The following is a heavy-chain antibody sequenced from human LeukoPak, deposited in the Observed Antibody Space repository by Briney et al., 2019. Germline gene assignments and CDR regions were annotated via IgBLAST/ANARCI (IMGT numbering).Heavy chain of an antibody. CDR2: ISGDGGST. CDR1: GFIFHDYA. J-gene: IGHJ4*02. V-gene: IGHV3-43*02. D-gene: IGHD6-19*01. CDR3: ARESESSGWYDY. Sequence: PGGSLRLSCAAPGFIFHDYAIHWVRQAPGKGLEWVYLISGDGGSTLYADSVKGRFTISRDNSKNSLYLQMSSLGSEDTALYYCARESESSGWYDYWGQGTLVTVSS.